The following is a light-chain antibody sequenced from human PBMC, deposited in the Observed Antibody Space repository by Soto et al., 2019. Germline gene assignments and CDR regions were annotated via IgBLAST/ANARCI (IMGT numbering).Light chain of an antibody. CDR1: QSVSSN. V-gene: IGKV3-15*01. Sequence: EIEMTQSPATLSVSPGERVTLSCRASQSVSSNLAWYQYIPGQAPRLLIYAASTRATDIPARFSGSGSGTEFTLTISSLQSEDFAVYYCQQYNNWPPWTFGQGTKV. CDR3: QQYNNWPPWT. CDR2: AAS. J-gene: IGKJ1*01.